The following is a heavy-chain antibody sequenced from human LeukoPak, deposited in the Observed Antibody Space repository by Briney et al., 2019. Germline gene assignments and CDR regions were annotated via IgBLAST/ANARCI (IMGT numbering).Heavy chain of an antibody. CDR1: GGSISSYY. CDR2: NYTSGST. V-gene: IGHV4-4*07. Sequence: PSETLSLTCTVSGGSISSYYWSWIRQPAGKGLEWIGRNYTSGSTNYNPSLKSRVIMSVDTSKNQFSLKLSSVTAAGTAVYYCARDPDYYGSGSYYSYWGQGTLVTVSS. CDR3: ARDPDYYGSGSYYSY. J-gene: IGHJ4*02. D-gene: IGHD3-10*01.